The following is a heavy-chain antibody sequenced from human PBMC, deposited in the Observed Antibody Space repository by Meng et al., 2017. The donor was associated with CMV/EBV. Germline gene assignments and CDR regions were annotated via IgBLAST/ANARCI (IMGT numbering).Heavy chain of an antibody. CDR1: GGSISSSSYY. J-gene: IGHJ5*02. D-gene: IGHD3-22*01. CDR3: ARDGPVTMIVVGNWFDP. Sequence: SETLSLTCTVSGGSISSSSYYWVWIRQPPGKGLEWIGSIYYSGSTYYNPSLKSRVTISVDTSKNQFSLKLSSVTAADTAVYYCARDGPVTMIVVGNWFDPWGQGTLVTVSS. V-gene: IGHV4-39*07. CDR2: IYYSGST.